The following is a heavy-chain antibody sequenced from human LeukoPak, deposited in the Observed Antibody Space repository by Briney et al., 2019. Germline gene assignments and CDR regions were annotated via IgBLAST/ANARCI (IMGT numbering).Heavy chain of an antibody. D-gene: IGHD1-26*01. V-gene: IGHV1-2*02. Sequence: GASVKVSCKASGYTFTGYYMHCVRQAPGQGLEWMGWINPNSGGTNYAQKFQGRVTMIRDTSISTAYMELSRLRSDDTAVYYCARDPRYSGLGWDYWGQGTLVTVSS. CDR2: INPNSGGT. CDR1: GYTFTGYY. J-gene: IGHJ4*02. CDR3: ARDPRYSGLGWDY.